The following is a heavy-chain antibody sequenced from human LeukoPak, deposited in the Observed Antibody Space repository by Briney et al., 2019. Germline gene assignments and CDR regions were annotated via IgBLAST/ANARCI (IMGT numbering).Heavy chain of an antibody. CDR3: AGGDTTLPTGSYLDY. CDR1: GGSISRYY. D-gene: IGHD1-1*01. V-gene: IGHV4-59*01. J-gene: IGHJ4*02. Sequence: SETLSLTCIVSGGSISRYYWSWIRQPPGKGLEWIGHIYYTGIIDYNSSLKSRVTISVDTSRNQFSLRLSSVTASDTAVYYCAGGDTTLPTGSYLDYWGQGILVTVSS. CDR2: IYYTGII.